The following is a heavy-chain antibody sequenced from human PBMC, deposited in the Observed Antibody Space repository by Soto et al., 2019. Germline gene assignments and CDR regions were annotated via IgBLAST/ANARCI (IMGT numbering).Heavy chain of an antibody. CDR2: INPNSGGT. V-gene: IGHV1-2*04. CDR1: GYTFTDYD. CDR3: ARGRARVGMDV. Sequence: ASVKVSCKASGYTFTDYDINWVRQAPGQGLEWMGWINPNSGGTNYAQKFQGWVTMTRDTSISTAYMELSRLRSDDTAVYYCARGRARVGMDVWGQGTTVTVSS. J-gene: IGHJ6*02.